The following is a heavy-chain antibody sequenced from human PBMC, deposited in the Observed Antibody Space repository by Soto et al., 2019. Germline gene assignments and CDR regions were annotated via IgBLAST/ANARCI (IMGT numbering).Heavy chain of an antibody. D-gene: IGHD2-8*01. CDR1: GFTFSTYA. Sequence: PGGSLRLSCAASGFTFSTYAMHWVRQAPGKGLEWVAVISYDGSNKYYADSVRDRFTISRDNSKNTLYLQMNTLRAEDTAMYYCARDGTVYDEDFDYWGQGTLVTVSS. V-gene: IGHV3-30-3*01. CDR3: ARDGTVYDEDFDY. CDR2: ISYDGSNK. J-gene: IGHJ4*02.